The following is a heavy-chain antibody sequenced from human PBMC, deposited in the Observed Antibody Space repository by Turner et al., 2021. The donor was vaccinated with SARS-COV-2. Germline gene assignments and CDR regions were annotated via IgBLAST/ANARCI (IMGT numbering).Heavy chain of an antibody. J-gene: IGHJ4*02. D-gene: IGHD3-10*01. Sequence: EVQLVQSVGGLVQPGGSLSLSCTASGFTVSNNYMSWVRQGPGKGLEWVSLIYSGGTTKYADSVKGRFTISRDNSKNTLYLQMNSLRAEDTAVYYCARGEIRGVTGDYWGRGTLVTVSS. CDR1: GFTVSNNY. CDR3: ARGEIRGVTGDY. V-gene: IGHV3-66*01. CDR2: IYSGGTT.